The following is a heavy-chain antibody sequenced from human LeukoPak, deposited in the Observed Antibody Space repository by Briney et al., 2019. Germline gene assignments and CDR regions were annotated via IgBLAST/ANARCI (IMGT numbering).Heavy chain of an antibody. Sequence: GGSLRLSCAASGFTFSSYWMHWVRQAPGKGLVWVSRINSDGSSTSYADSVKGRFTISRDNAKNTLYLQMNSLRVEDTAVYYCARGGRYFDWFVGMDVWGQGTTVTVSS. D-gene: IGHD3-9*01. CDR1: GFTFSSYW. CDR2: INSDGSST. CDR3: ARGGRYFDWFVGMDV. J-gene: IGHJ6*02. V-gene: IGHV3-74*01.